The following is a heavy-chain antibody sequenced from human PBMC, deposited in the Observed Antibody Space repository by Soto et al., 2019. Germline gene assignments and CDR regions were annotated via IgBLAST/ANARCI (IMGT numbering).Heavy chain of an antibody. V-gene: IGHV1-69*10. J-gene: IGHJ6*02. CDR2: IIPILGIA. CDR3: AADLMVRGVYYYYGMDV. Sequence: VKVSCKASGGTFSSYTISWVRQAPGQGLEWIGWIIPILGIANYAQKFQGRVTITADKSTSTAYMELSSLRSEDTAVYYCAADLMVRGVYYYYGMDVWGQGTTVTVSS. D-gene: IGHD3-10*01. CDR1: GGTFSSYT.